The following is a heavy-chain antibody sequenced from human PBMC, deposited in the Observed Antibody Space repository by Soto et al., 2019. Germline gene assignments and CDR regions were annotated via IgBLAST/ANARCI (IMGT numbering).Heavy chain of an antibody. D-gene: IGHD6-19*01. V-gene: IGHV3-23*01. CDR1: GFTFSSYA. CDR2: ISGSGGST. J-gene: IGHJ4*02. Sequence: GGSLRLSCAASGFTFSSYAMSWVRQAPGKGLEWVSAISGSGGSTYYADSVKGRFTISRDNSKNTLYLQMNSLRAEDTAVYYCAKDGLQWLPRGGYFDYWGQGTLVTVSS. CDR3: AKDGLQWLPRGGYFDY.